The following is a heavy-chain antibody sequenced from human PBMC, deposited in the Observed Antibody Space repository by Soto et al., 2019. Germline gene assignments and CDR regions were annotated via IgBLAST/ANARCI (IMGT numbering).Heavy chain of an antibody. D-gene: IGHD3-10*01. J-gene: IGHJ4*02. CDR2: ISYDGSNK. V-gene: IGHV3-30*18. CDR3: AKEVRYTFSGLDY. CDR1: GFTFSSYG. Sequence: GGSLRLSCAASGFTFSSYGMHWVRQAPGKGLEWVAVISYDGSNKYYADSVKGRFTISRDNSKNTLYLQMNSLRAEDTAVYYCAKEVRYTFSGLDYWGQGTLVTVSS.